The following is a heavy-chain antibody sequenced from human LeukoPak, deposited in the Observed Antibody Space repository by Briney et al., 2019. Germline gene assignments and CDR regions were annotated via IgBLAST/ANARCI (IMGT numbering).Heavy chain of an antibody. CDR1: GYTFSICN. V-gene: IGHV1-46*01. CDR2: INPSGGT. Sequence: ASVKVSCKASGYTFSICNMHWVRQAPGQGLEWMGIINPSGGTSYAQNLQGRITMTRDTSTSTLYMELSRLRSEDTAVYYCGREGVAGTGLDYWGQGALVTVSS. CDR3: GREGVAGTGLDY. J-gene: IGHJ4*02. D-gene: IGHD6-13*01.